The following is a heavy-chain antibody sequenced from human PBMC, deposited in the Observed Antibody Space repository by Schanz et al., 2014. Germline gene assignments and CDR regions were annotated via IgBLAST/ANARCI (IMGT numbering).Heavy chain of an antibody. V-gene: IGHV3-23*01. D-gene: IGHD3-10*02. Sequence: EVQLLESGGGLVQPGGSLRLSCAASGFTFGDYAMTWVRQAPGKGLEWVSAISGGGGTTYYTDSVKGRFTISRDNAKNTLYLQMNSLRPEDTAIYYCAKNQYDDVDLSSFYFDFWGQGTLVTVSS. CDR3: AKNQYDDVDLSSFYFDF. J-gene: IGHJ4*02. CDR2: ISGGGGTT. CDR1: GFTFGDYA.